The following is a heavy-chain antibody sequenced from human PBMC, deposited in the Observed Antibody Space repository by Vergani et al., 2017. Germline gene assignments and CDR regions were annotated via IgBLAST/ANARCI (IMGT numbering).Heavy chain of an antibody. J-gene: IGHJ6*02. CDR2: IVVGSGNT. D-gene: IGHD2-2*01. V-gene: IGHV1-58*01. CDR1: GFTFTSSA. CDR3: ARGRGLYCSSTSWPDSDCYGMDV. Sequence: QMQLVQSGPEVKKPGTSVKVSCKASGFTFTSSAVQWVRQARGQRLEWIGWIVVGSGNTNYAQKFQERVTITRDMSTSPAYMELGSLRSEDTAVYYCARGRGLYCSSTSWPDSDCYGMDVWGQGTTVTVSS.